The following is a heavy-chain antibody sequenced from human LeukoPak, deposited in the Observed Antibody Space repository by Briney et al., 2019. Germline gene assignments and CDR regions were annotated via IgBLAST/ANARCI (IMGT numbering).Heavy chain of an antibody. CDR2: INTDETIT. V-gene: IGHV3-74*01. D-gene: IGHD1-1*01. Sequence: GSLRLSCAASGFTFRSYWMHWVRQAPGKGLVWVSRINTDETITTYADSVRGRFTISRDNAKNTLYLQMNSLRVDDTAVYYCARGSWNDRDLDYWGQGTLITVSS. J-gene: IGHJ4*02. CDR1: GFTFRSYW. CDR3: ARGSWNDRDLDY.